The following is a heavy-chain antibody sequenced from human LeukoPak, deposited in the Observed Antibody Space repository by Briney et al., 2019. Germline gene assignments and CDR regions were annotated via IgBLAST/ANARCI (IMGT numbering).Heavy chain of an antibody. Sequence: GGSLRLSCAASGFTFSDYSMDWVRQSPGKGLEWVSYISSGGSKVYYSDSVKGRFTISRDNAKNSLSLQMNSLRVEDTAVYYCARVDYSNWFDPWGQGTLVTVSS. D-gene: IGHD5-12*01. CDR3: ARVDYSNWFDP. J-gene: IGHJ5*02. CDR1: GFTFSDYS. V-gene: IGHV3-48*01. CDR2: ISSGGSKV.